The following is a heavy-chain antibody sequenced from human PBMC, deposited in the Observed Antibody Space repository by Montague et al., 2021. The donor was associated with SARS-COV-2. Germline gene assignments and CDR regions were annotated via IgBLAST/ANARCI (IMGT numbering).Heavy chain of an antibody. V-gene: IGHV3-7*05. CDR2: INQDGSEQ. Sequence: SLRLSCAASGFTFSNYWMSWFRQAPGKGPEWVANINQDGSEQYHVDSVRGRFTISRDNAKNSLYLQMNSLRAEDTALYFCARGVGRYNWNDYDAFDIWGQGTMVTVSS. CDR3: ARGVGRYNWNDYDAFDI. D-gene: IGHD1-1*01. J-gene: IGHJ3*02. CDR1: GFTFSNYW.